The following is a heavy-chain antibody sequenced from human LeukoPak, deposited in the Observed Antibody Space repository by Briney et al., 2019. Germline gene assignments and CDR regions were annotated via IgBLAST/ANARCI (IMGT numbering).Heavy chain of an antibody. Sequence: PGGSLRLSCVASGFTVSSNYMNWVRQAPGKGLEWVSVIYSGGNTYYADSVKGRFTISRDNSKNTLYLQMNSLRAEDTAVYYCARGRESRTTFDAFDIWGQGTMVTVSS. CDR3: ARGRESRTTFDAFDI. J-gene: IGHJ3*02. CDR1: GFTVSSNY. CDR2: IYSGGNT. D-gene: IGHD1-7*01. V-gene: IGHV3-53*01.